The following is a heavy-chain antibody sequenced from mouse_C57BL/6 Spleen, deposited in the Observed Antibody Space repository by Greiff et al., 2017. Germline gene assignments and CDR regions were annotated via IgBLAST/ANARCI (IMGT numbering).Heavy chain of an antibody. Sequence: VQLQQSGAELVRPGASVTLSCKASGYTFTDYEMHWVKQTPVHGLEWIGAIDPETGGTAYNQKFKGKAILTADKSSSTAYMELRSLTSEDSAVYYCTRRGYDYDGVYAMDYWGQGTSVTVSS. D-gene: IGHD2-4*01. V-gene: IGHV1-15*01. CDR1: GYTFTDYE. J-gene: IGHJ4*01. CDR3: TRRGYDYDGVYAMDY. CDR2: IDPETGGT.